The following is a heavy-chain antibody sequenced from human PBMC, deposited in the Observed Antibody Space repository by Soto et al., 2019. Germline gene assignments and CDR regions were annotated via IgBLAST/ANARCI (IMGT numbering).Heavy chain of an antibody. CDR3: ARDGRRLRDHSFDP. J-gene: IGHJ5*02. Sequence: SETLSLPCTVSGGSVSSGSYYWSWIRHPPGKGLKWIGYIYYSGSTNYNPSLKSRVTISVDTSKNQFSLKLSSVTAADTAVYYCARDGRRLRDHSFDPWGQGTLVTVSS. D-gene: IGHD4-17*01. V-gene: IGHV4-61*01. CDR1: GGSVSSGSYY. CDR2: IYYSGST.